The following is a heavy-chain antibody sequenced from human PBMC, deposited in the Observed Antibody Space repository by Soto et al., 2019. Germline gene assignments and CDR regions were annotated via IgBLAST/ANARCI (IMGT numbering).Heavy chain of an antibody. CDR1: GGSIRSGDYY. D-gene: IGHD5-18*01. CDR2: IYYSGST. V-gene: IGHV4-30-4*01. J-gene: IGHJ4*02. Sequence: PSETLALTCKVSGGSIRSGDYYWGWIRQPPGKGLEWIGYIYYSGSTYYNPSLKSRVTISVDTSKNQFSLKLSSVTSAETAVYYCARVGEPWIQLWSHFAYRAQGTLVPVSS. CDR3: ARVGEPWIQLWSHFAY.